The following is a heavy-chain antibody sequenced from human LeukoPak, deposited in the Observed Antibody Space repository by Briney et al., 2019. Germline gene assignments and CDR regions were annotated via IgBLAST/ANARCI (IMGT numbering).Heavy chain of an antibody. D-gene: IGHD1-7*01. V-gene: IGHV1-24*01. CDR1: GYTLTELS. CDR3: ATYKLELGPFYYYYMVV. CDR2: FDPEDGET. J-gene: IGHJ6*03. Sequence: ASVKVSCKVSGYTLTELSMHWVRQAPGKGLEWMGGFDPEDGETIYAQKFQGRVTMTEDTSTDTAYMELSSLRSEDTAVYYCATYKLELGPFYYYYMVVWGKGTTVTVSS.